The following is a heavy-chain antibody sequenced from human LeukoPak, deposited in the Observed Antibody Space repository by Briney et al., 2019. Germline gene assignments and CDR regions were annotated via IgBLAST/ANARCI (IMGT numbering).Heavy chain of an antibody. Sequence: SETLSLTCTLSGGSISSYYWSWIRHPPGRALEWIGYIYYSGSTNYNPSLKSRVTISVDTSKNQFSLKLSSVTAADTAVYYCARSSPVDTAMDTSGNYFDYWGQGTLVTVSS. CDR2: IYYSGST. CDR1: GGSISSYY. V-gene: IGHV4-59*01. D-gene: IGHD5-18*01. J-gene: IGHJ4*02. CDR3: ARSSPVDTAMDTSGNYFDY.